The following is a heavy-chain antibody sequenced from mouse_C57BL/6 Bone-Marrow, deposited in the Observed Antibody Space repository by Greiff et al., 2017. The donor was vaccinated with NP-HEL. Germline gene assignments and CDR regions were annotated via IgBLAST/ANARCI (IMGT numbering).Heavy chain of an antibody. Sequence: VQVVESGGGLVQPKGSLKLSCAASGFSFNTYAMNWVRQAPGKGLEWVARIRSKSNNYATYYADSVKDRFTISRDDSESMLYLQMNNLKTEDTAMYYCVRGVTAYFDYWGQGTTLTVSS. D-gene: IGHD2-2*01. V-gene: IGHV10-1*01. CDR1: GFSFNTYA. CDR2: IRSKSNNYAT. J-gene: IGHJ2*01. CDR3: VRGVTAYFDY.